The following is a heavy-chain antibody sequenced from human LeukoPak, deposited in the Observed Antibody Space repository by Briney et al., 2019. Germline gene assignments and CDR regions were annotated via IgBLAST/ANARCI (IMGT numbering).Heavy chain of an antibody. Sequence: AETLSLPCSVSGDSIRYYHGSWIRQPPEKGLEWIAHISCSGKNNYSPSRKSRIPIPLDTSQNQFFLRVNSVTAADTAGYFCARHRQFDTDAFDIWGQGTMVTVSS. V-gene: IGHV4-59*08. CDR3: ARHRQFDTDAFDI. J-gene: IGHJ3*02. CDR1: GDSIRYYH. D-gene: IGHD3-22*01. CDR2: ISCSGKN.